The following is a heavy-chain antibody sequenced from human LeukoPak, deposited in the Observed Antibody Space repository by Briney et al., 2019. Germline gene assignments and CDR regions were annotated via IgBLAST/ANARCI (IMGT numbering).Heavy chain of an antibody. CDR3: ARGERGYSYGCFDY. V-gene: IGHV4-31*03. CDR1: GGSISSGGYY. D-gene: IGHD5-18*01. CDR2: IYYSGST. J-gene: IGHJ4*02. Sequence: SQTLSPTCTVSGGSISSGGYYWNWIRQHPEKGLEWIGYIYYSGSTYYNPSLKSRVTISVDTSKNQFSLKLSSVTAADTAVYFCARGERGYSYGCFDYWGQGTLVTVSS.